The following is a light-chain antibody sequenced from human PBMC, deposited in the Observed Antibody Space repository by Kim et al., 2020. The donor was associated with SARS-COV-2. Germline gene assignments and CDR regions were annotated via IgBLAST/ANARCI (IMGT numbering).Light chain of an antibody. J-gene: IGLJ2*01. CDR3: CSYAGQYTYVK. Sequence: QSALTQPRSVSGSPGQSVTISCTGTSSDVGAYNYVSWYQQHPGKAPKHIIYDVIKRPSGVPDRFSGSKSGNTASLTISGLQAEDEADYYCCSYAGQYTYVKFGGGTKLTVL. V-gene: IGLV2-11*01. CDR1: SSDVGAYNY. CDR2: DVI.